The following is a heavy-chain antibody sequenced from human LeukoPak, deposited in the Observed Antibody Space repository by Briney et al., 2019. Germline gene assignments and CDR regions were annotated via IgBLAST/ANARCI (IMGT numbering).Heavy chain of an antibody. Sequence: TGGSLRLSCAAPGFTFSSYWMSWVRQAPGKGLEWVANIKQDGSEKYYVDSVKGRFTISRDNAKHSLYLQMNSLSAEDTAVYYCAREKWPLSWGQGTLVTVSS. D-gene: IGHD5-12*01. CDR3: AREKWPLS. CDR1: GFTFSSYW. V-gene: IGHV3-7*01. J-gene: IGHJ4*02. CDR2: IKQDGSEK.